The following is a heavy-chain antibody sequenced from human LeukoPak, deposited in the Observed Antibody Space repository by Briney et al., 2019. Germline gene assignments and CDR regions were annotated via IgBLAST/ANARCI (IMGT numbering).Heavy chain of an antibody. J-gene: IGHJ5*02. CDR1: GFTFSSYA. Sequence: GGSLRLSCAASGFTFSSYAMSWVRQGPGKGLEWVSTISGNGVDTYSADSVKGRFTISRDNSKNTLYLQMNSLRVGDTAVYYCASAFLTGYYRNWFAPWGQGTLVTVSS. CDR3: ASAFLTGYYRNWFAP. CDR2: ISGNGVDT. V-gene: IGHV3-23*01. D-gene: IGHD3-9*01.